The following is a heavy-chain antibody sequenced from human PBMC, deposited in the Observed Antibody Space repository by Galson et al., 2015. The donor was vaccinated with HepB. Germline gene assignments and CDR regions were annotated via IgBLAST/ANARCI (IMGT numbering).Heavy chain of an antibody. CDR1: GCTFTSYY. CDR3: ARGAYDSSGYYWYFDL. V-gene: IGHV1-46*04. J-gene: IGHJ2*01. D-gene: IGHD3-22*01. Sequence: SVKVSCKASGCTFTSYYMHWVRQAPGQGLEWMGIINPSGGSTSYAQKLQGRVTMTRDTSTSTVYMELSSLRSEDTAVYYCARGAYDSSGYYWYFDLWGRGTLVTVSS. CDR2: INPSGGST.